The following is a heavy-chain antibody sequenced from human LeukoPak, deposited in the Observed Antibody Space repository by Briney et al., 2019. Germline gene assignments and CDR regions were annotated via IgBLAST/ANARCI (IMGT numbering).Heavy chain of an antibody. CDR1: GFTFSSYS. CDR3: AKDQYGWDFDY. D-gene: IGHD6-19*01. CDR2: ISYDGSNK. J-gene: IGHJ4*02. V-gene: IGHV3-30*18. Sequence: GGSLRLSCAASGFTFSSYSMNWVRQAPGKGLEWVAVISYDGSNKYYADSVKGRFTISRDNSENTLYLQMNSLRAEDTAVYYCAKDQYGWDFDYWGQGTLVTVSS.